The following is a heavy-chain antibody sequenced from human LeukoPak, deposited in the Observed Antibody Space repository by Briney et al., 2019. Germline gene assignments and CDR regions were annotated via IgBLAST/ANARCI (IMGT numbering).Heavy chain of an antibody. CDR3: ARYCSTPPATKYYFDY. V-gene: IGHV3-7*03. J-gene: IGHJ4*02. Sequence: PGGSLRLSCAASGFTFSSYAMHWVRQAPGKGLEWVANIKQDGSQKYYVDSVKGRFTISRDNAKNSLYLQMNSLRAEDTAVYYCARYCSTPPATKYYFDYWGQGTLVTVSS. D-gene: IGHD2-2*01. CDR2: IKQDGSQK. CDR1: GFTFSSYA.